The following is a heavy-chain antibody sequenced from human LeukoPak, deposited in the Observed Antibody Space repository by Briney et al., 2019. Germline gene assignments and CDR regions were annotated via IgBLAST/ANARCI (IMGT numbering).Heavy chain of an antibody. CDR2: ISGSGGST. CDR3: AKNIPSRAGR. D-gene: IGHD2/OR15-2a*01. CDR1: GFTFSSYS. J-gene: IGHJ4*02. V-gene: IGHV3-23*01. Sequence: SGGSLRLSXAASGFTFSSYSMNWVRQAPGKGLEWVSAISGSGGSTYYADSVKGRFTISRDNSKNTLYLQMNSLRAEDTAVYYCAKNIPSRAGRWGQGTLVTVSS.